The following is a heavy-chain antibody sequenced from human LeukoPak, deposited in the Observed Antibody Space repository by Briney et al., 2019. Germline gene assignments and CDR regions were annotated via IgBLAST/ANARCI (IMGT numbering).Heavy chain of an antibody. D-gene: IGHD3-22*01. Sequence: GGSLRLSCAASGFTFDDYGMSWVRQAPGKGLEWVSGIRNGGSTDYADSVKGRFTISRDNAKNSLYLQMNSLRAEDTALYHCARGGYFDISVYPNFEYWGQGTLVTVSS. CDR3: ARGGYFDISVYPNFEY. J-gene: IGHJ4*02. V-gene: IGHV3-20*01. CDR1: GFTFDDYG. CDR2: IRNGGST.